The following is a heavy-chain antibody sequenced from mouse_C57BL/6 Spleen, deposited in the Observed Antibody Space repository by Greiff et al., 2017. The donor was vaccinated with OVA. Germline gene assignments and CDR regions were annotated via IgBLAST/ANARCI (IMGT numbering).Heavy chain of an antibody. J-gene: IGHJ1*03. D-gene: IGHD1-1*01. Sequence: QVQLQQSGAELVMPGASVKLSCKASGYTFTSYWMHWVKQRPGQGLEWIGEIDPSDSYTNYNQKFKGKSTLTVDKSSSTAYMQLSSLTSEDSAVYYCARSHYYGSSYTYFDVWGTGTTVTVSS. V-gene: IGHV1-69*01. CDR3: ARSHYYGSSYTYFDV. CDR2: IDPSDSYT. CDR1: GYTFTSYW.